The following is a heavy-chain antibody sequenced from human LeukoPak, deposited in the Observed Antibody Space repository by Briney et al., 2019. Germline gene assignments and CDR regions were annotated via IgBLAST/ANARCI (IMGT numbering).Heavy chain of an antibody. J-gene: IGHJ4*02. CDR1: GGSIRSSYYY. D-gene: IGHD3-3*01. V-gene: IGHV4-39*07. CDR3: ARTRYYDFWSGYDFDY. CDR2: IYDSGST. Sequence: SETLSLTCTVSGGSIRSSYYYWGWIRQPPGKGLEWIGSIYDSGSTYYNPSLKSRVTISVDTSKNQFSLKLSSVTAADTAVYYCARTRYYDFWSGYDFDYWGQGTLVTVSS.